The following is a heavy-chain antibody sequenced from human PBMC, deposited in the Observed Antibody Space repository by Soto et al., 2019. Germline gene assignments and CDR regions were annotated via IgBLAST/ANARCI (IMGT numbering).Heavy chain of an antibody. V-gene: IGHV3-23*01. CDR1: GFTFSSYA. J-gene: IGHJ2*01. CDR2: ISGSGGST. D-gene: IGHD3-16*01. Sequence: EVQLLESGGGLVQPGGSLRLSCAASGFTFSSYAMSWVRQAPGKGLEWVSAISGSGGSTYYADSVKGRFTISRDNSKNTLSLQMNSLRAEDTAVYYCARDSRWLKVWYFDLWGRGTLVTVSS. CDR3: ARDSRWLKVWYFDL.